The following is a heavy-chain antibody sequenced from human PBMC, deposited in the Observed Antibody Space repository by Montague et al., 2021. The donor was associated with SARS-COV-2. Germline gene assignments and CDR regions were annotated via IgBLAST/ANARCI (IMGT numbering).Heavy chain of an antibody. V-gene: IGHV6-1*01. CDR3: ASAFYGDHWAFDV. CDR1: GDSVSSTSAS. Sequence: CAISGDSVSSTSASWNWIMQSPSRGLEWLGRTYYRSWWRSQYPGSLESRMTISGDTSKNQFSLQLHSVTPEETAVYYCASAFYGDHWAFDVWGQGTMVTVSS. D-gene: IGHD3-3*02. J-gene: IGHJ3*01. CDR2: TYYRSWWRS.